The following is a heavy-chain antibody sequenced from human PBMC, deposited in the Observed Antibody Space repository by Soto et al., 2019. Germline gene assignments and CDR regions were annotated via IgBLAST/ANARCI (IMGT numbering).Heavy chain of an antibody. V-gene: IGHV4-59*01. CDR1: GGSISSYY. D-gene: IGHD3-10*01. CDR3: ASHGSGSYWETRYGMDV. Sequence: PSETLSLTCTVSGGSISSYYWSWIRQPPGKGLEWIGYIYHSGSTNYNPSLKSRVTISVDTSKNQFSLKLSSVTAADTAVYYCASHGSGSYWETRYGMDVWGQGTTVTVSS. J-gene: IGHJ6*02. CDR2: IYHSGST.